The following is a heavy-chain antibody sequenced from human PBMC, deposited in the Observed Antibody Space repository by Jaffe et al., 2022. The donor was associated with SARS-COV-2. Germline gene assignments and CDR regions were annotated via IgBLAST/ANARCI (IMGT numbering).Heavy chain of an antibody. Sequence: EVQLVESGGVVVQPGGSLRLSCAASGFTFDDYTMHWVRQAPGKGLEWVSLISWDGGSTYYADSVKGRFTISRDNSKNSLYLQMNSLRTEDTALYYCAKEGRMGQGHDAFDIWGQGTMVTVSS. CDR1: GFTFDDYT. J-gene: IGHJ3*02. D-gene: IGHD1-26*01. CDR2: ISWDGGST. V-gene: IGHV3-43*01. CDR3: AKEGRMGQGHDAFDI.